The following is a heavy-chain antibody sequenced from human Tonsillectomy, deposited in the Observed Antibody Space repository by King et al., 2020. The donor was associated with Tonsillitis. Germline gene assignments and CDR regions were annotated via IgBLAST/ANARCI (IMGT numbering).Heavy chain of an antibody. Sequence: VQLVESGGGVVQPGRSLRLSCAASGFSFSNYAMHWVRQAPGKGLQWVGIISYDGSNKYYADSVKGRFTISRDNSKNTLYLQMNSLRAEDTAVYYCARDHSYDYFDYWGQGTLVTVSS. D-gene: IGHD3-16*01. CDR1: GFSFSNYA. CDR2: ISYDGSNK. V-gene: IGHV3-30-3*01. CDR3: ARDHSYDYFDY. J-gene: IGHJ4*02.